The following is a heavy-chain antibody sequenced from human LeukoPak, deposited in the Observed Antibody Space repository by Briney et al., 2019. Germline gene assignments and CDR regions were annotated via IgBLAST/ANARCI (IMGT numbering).Heavy chain of an antibody. D-gene: IGHD3-3*01. J-gene: IGHJ3*02. CDR2: ISGSGGAT. Sequence: GGSLRLSCAASGFTFSSYAMSWVRQAPGKGLEWVSAISGSGGATYYAASVKGRFTISRDNSKNTLYLQMNSLRAEDTAVYYCAKVPVFSLTISEVVTDDAFDIWGQGTIVTVSS. V-gene: IGHV3-23*01. CDR1: GFTFSSYA. CDR3: AKVPVFSLTISEVVTDDAFDI.